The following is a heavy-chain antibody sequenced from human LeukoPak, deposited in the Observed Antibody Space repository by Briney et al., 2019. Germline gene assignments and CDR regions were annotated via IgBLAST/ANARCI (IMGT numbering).Heavy chain of an antibody. D-gene: IGHD7-27*01. Sequence: GGSLRLSCAASGFTFSSYAMHWVRQAPGKGLEWVAVISYDGSNKYYADSVKGRFTISRDNSKNTPYLQMNSLRAEDTAVYYCARQLTGDPVDYWGQGTLVTVSS. CDR3: ARQLTGDPVDY. CDR2: ISYDGSNK. V-gene: IGHV3-30*04. J-gene: IGHJ4*02. CDR1: GFTFSSYA.